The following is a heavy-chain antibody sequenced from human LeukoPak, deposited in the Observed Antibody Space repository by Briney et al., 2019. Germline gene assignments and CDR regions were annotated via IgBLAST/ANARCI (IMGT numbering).Heavy chain of an antibody. D-gene: IGHD6-13*01. CDR3: ARGSQQLVPYYYYYYYMDV. Sequence: ASVKVSCKASGYTFTSYDINWVRQATGQGLEWMGWMNPNSGNTGYAQKFQGRVTITRNTSISTAYMELSSLRSEDTAVYYCARGSQQLVPYYYYYYYMDVWGKGTTVTVSS. CDR1: GYTFTSYD. CDR2: MNPNSGNT. J-gene: IGHJ6*03. V-gene: IGHV1-8*03.